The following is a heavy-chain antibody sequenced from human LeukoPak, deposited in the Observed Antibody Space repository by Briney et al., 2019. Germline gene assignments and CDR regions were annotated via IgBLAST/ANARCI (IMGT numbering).Heavy chain of an antibody. Sequence: ASVKVSCKASGYTFTGYYMHWVRQAPGQGLEWMGWINPNSGGTNYAQKFQGRVTMTRDTSISTAYMELSSLRSEDTAVYYCARGGKTISYSSSSSGVGAFDIWGQGTMVTVSS. CDR3: ARGGKTISYSSSSSGVGAFDI. CDR1: GYTFTGYY. V-gene: IGHV1-2*02. CDR2: INPNSGGT. J-gene: IGHJ3*02. D-gene: IGHD6-6*01.